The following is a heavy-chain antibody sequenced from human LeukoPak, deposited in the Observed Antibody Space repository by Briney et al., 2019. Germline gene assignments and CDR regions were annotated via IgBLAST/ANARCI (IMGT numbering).Heavy chain of an antibody. J-gene: IGHJ4*02. CDR1: GYTFTGYY. CDR2: INPNSGGT. Sequence: ASVKVSCKASGYTFTGYYMHWVRQAPGQGLEWMGWINPNSGGTNYAQKFQGRVTMTRDTSISTAYMELSRLRSDDTGVYYCARRSDDYDSSAYYHWGQGTLVTVSS. V-gene: IGHV1-2*02. D-gene: IGHD3-22*01. CDR3: ARRSDDYDSSAYYH.